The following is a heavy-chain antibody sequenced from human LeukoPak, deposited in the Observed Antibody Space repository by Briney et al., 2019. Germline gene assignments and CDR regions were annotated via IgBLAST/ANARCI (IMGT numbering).Heavy chain of an antibody. D-gene: IGHD3-3*01. Sequence: GGSLRLSCAASGFTFSSYAMHWVRQAPGKGLEWVAVISYDGSNKYYADSVKGRFTISRDNSKNTLYLQMNSLRAEDTAVYYCARVRRSVDYDFWSGYSILGPLDYWGQGTLVTVSS. CDR1: GFTFSSYA. CDR3: ARVRRSVDYDFWSGYSILGPLDY. CDR2: ISYDGSNK. J-gene: IGHJ4*02. V-gene: IGHV3-30*04.